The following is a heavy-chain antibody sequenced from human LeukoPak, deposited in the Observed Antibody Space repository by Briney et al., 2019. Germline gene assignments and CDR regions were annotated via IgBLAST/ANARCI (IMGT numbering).Heavy chain of an antibody. V-gene: IGHV3-33*01. CDR2: IWYDGSNT. Sequence: GRSLRLSCAASGFTFSSYGMHWVRQAPGKGLEWVAVIWYDGSNTYYADSAKGRFTISRDNSKNTLYLQMNSLRAEDTAVYYCARSKSIGYCSSTSCQTTGLIDYWGQGTLVTVSS. D-gene: IGHD2-2*01. CDR1: GFTFSSYG. J-gene: IGHJ4*02. CDR3: ARSKSIGYCSSTSCQTTGLIDY.